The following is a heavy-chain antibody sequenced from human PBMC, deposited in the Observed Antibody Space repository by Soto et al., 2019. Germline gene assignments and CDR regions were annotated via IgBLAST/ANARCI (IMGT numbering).Heavy chain of an antibody. CDR1: GYNFINYW. CDR2: IDPSDSYT. CDR3: ATSDSSSQYGNWFDP. Sequence: GESLKISCEGSGYNFINYWISWVRPIPGKGLEWMGRIDPSDSYTHYSPSFQGHVTISADKSISTAYLQWSSLKASDTAMYYCATSDSSSQYGNWFDPWGQGTLVTVSS. D-gene: IGHD6-13*01. V-gene: IGHV5-10-1*01. J-gene: IGHJ5*02.